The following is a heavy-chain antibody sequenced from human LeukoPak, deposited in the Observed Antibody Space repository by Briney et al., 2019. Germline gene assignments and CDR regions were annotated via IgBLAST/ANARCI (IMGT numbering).Heavy chain of an antibody. CDR3: ARDLGYCSSTSCYGMDV. Sequence: GGSLRLSCAASGFTFSSYAMHWVRQAPGKGLEYVSAISSNGGSTYYANSVKGRFTNSRDNSKNTLYLQMGSLRAEDMAVYYCARDLGYCSSTSCYGMDVWGQGTTVTVSS. D-gene: IGHD2-2*01. V-gene: IGHV3-64*01. CDR2: ISSNGGST. J-gene: IGHJ6*02. CDR1: GFTFSSYA.